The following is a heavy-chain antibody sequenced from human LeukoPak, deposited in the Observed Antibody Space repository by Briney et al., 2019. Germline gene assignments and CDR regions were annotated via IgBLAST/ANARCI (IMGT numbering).Heavy chain of an antibody. D-gene: IGHD2-2*01. J-gene: IGHJ4*02. CDR3: ARALREYQLLSSTIDY. CDR2: INPNSGGT. V-gene: IGHV1-2*02. Sequence: ASVKVSCKASGYTFTGYYMHWVRQAPGQGLEWMGWINPNSGGTNYAQKFQGRVTMTRDTSISTAYMELSRLRSDDTAVYYCARALREYQLLSSTIDYWGQGTLVTVSS. CDR1: GYTFTGYY.